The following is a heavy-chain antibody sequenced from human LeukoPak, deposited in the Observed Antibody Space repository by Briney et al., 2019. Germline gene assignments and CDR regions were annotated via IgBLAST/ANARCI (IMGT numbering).Heavy chain of an antibody. CDR2: FDPEDGET. CDR1: GYTLTELS. V-gene: IGHV1-24*01. Sequence: ASVKVSCKVSGYTLTELSMHWVRQAPGKGLEWMGGFDPEDGETIYAQKFQGRVTMTEDTSTDTAYMELSSLRSEDTAVYYCATLLRDFWSGPQNWFDPWGQGTLVTVSS. CDR3: ATLLRDFWSGPQNWFDP. D-gene: IGHD3-3*01. J-gene: IGHJ5*02.